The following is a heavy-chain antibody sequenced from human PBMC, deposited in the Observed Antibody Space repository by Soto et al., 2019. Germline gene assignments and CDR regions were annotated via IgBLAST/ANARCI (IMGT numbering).Heavy chain of an antibody. CDR2: IYYSGST. CDR3: ARQGSGWYGWFDP. D-gene: IGHD6-19*01. J-gene: IGHJ5*02. CDR1: GGSISSYY. Sequence: SETLSLTCTVSGGSISSYYWSWIRQPPGKGLEWIGYIYYSGSTNYNPSLKSRVTISVDTSKNQFSLKLSSVTAADTAVYYCARQGSGWYGWFDPWGQGTLVTVSS. V-gene: IGHV4-59*08.